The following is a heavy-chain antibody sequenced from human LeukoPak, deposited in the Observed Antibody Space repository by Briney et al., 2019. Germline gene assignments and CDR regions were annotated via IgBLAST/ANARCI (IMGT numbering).Heavy chain of an antibody. CDR1: GASFSGYY. J-gene: IGHJ4*02. CDR3: ARWGSITTARFDY. V-gene: IGHV4-59*01. Sequence: SETLSLTCAVYGASFSGYYWSWIRQPPGKGLEWLGYIYYSGSTNYNPSLKSRVTISVDTSKNQFSLELTSMTAADTAVYYCARWGSITTARFDYWGQGTLVTVSS. CDR2: IYYSGST. D-gene: IGHD3-16*01.